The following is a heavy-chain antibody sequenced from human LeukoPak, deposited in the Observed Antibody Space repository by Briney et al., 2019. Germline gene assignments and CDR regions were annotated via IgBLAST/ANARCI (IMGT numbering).Heavy chain of an antibody. CDR2: IYYSGNT. CDR3: ARATLYYYYMDV. Sequence: SETLSLTCTVSGGSISSGDYYWSWIRQPPGKGLEWIGYIYYSGNTYYNPSLKSRVTISIDTSKNQFSLKLSSVTAADTAVYYCARATLYYYYMDVWGKGTTVTVSS. V-gene: IGHV4-30-4*01. CDR1: GGSISSGDYY. J-gene: IGHJ6*03.